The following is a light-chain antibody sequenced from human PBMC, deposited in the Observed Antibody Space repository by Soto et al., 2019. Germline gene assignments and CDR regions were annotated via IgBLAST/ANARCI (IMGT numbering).Light chain of an antibody. CDR2: GAS. J-gene: IGKJ1*01. Sequence: EIVLTQSPGTLSLSPGERATLSCRASQSINNNYLAWYQQKRGQALRLLIYGASSRATGIPDRFSGSGSGTDFTLTISRLEPEDFAVYYCQQYGGSPRTFGQGTKVEIK. CDR3: QQYGGSPRT. CDR1: QSINNNY. V-gene: IGKV3-20*01.